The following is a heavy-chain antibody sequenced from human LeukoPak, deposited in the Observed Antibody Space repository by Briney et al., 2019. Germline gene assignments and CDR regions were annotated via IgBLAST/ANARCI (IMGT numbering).Heavy chain of an antibody. CDR2: INSDGSST. CDR1: GFTFSSYW. Sequence: PGRSLRLSCAASGFTFSSYWMHWVRQAPGKGLVWVSRINSDGSSTSYADSVKGRFTISRDNAKNTLYLQMNSLRAEDTAVYYCARGGSSSWYGSWGQGTLVTVSS. D-gene: IGHD6-13*01. CDR3: ARGGSSSWYGS. J-gene: IGHJ4*02. V-gene: IGHV3-74*01.